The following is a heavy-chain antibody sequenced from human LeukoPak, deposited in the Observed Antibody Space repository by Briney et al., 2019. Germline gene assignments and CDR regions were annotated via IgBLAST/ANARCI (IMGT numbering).Heavy chain of an antibody. J-gene: IGHJ4*02. V-gene: IGHV3-21*03. CDR2: ISSSSSYI. CDR1: GFTFSSYS. Sequence: GGSLRLSCAASGFTFSSYSMNWVRQAPGKGLEWVPSISSSSSYIYYADSVKGRFTISRDNAKNTLYLQMNSLKSEDTAVYYCVTEVSGSFPTWGQGTLVTVSS. D-gene: IGHD1-26*01. CDR3: VTEVSGSFPT.